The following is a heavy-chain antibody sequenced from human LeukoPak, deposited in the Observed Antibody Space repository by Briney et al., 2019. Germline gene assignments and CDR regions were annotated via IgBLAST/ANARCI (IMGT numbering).Heavy chain of an antibody. V-gene: IGHV3-66*02. CDR1: GFTVSSNY. D-gene: IGHD2-2*01. J-gene: IGHJ4*02. CDR3: ARDALRSDIVVVPAAI. CDR2: IYSGGST. Sequence: GGSLRLSCAASGFTVSSNYMSWVRQAPGKGLEWASVIYSGGSTYYADSVKGRFTISRDNSKNTLYLQMNSLRAEDTAVYYCARDALRSDIVVVPAAIWGQGTLVTVSS.